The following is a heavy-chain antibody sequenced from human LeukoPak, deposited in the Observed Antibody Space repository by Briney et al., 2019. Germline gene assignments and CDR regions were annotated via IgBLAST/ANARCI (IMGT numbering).Heavy chain of an antibody. CDR3: ARPSPPGDGYNPCDY. D-gene: IGHD5-24*01. J-gene: IGHJ4*02. V-gene: IGHV3-23*01. CDR2: ISGSGSST. CDR1: GFTFSSNT. Sequence: GGSLRLSCAASGFTFSSNTMSWARQVPGKGLEWVSVISGSGSSTYNADSVKGRFTISRDNSKNTVYLQMNSLRTEDTAVYYCARPSPPGDGYNPCDYWGPGALVIVSS.